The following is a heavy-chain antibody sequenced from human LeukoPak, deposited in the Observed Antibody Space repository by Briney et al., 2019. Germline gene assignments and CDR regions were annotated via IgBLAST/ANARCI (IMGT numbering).Heavy chain of an antibody. CDR2: IYYSGST. Sequence: SETLSLTCTVSGGSVSSGSYYWSWIRQPPGKGLEWIGYIYYSGSTYYNPSLKSRVTISVDTSKNQFSLKLSSVTAADTAVYYCAREGCTNGVCWSNWFDPWGQGTLVTVSS. D-gene: IGHD2-8*01. J-gene: IGHJ5*02. CDR1: GGSVSSGSYY. V-gene: IGHV4-31*03. CDR3: AREGCTNGVCWSNWFDP.